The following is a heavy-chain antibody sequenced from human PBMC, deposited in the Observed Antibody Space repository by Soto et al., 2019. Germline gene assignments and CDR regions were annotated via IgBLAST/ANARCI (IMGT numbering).Heavy chain of an antibody. V-gene: IGHV3-23*01. CDR3: AKVKQPYVDY. CDR1: GFTFSSYA. Sequence: GGSLRLSCAASGFTFSSYAMSWVRQAPGKWLEWVSAISGSGGSTYYADSVKGRFTISRDNSQNTLYLQMNSLRAEDTAVYYCAKVKQPYVDYWGQGTLVTVAS. J-gene: IGHJ4*02. CDR2: ISGSGGST. D-gene: IGHD1-1*01.